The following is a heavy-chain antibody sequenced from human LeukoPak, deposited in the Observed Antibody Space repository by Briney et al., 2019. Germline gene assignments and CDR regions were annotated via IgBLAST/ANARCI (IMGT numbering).Heavy chain of an antibody. CDR3: ARGEYQLLFYFDY. V-gene: IGHV1-2*02. CDR2: INPNSGGT. CDR1: GYTFTGYY. D-gene: IGHD2-2*01. Sequence: ASVKVSCKASGYTFTGYYMHWVRQAPGQGLEWMGWINPNSGGTNYAQKFQGRVTMTRDTSINTAYMELSRLRSDNTAVYYCARGEYQLLFYFDYWGQGTLVTVSS. J-gene: IGHJ4*02.